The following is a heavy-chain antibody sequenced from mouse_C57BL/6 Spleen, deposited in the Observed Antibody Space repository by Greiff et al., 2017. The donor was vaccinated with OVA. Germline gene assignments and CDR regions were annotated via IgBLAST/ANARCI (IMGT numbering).Heavy chain of an antibody. CDR1: GYSITSGYY. CDR2: ISYDGSN. D-gene: IGHD1-1*01. V-gene: IGHV3-6*01. Sequence: EVKLLESGPGLVKPSQSLSLTCSVTGYSITSGYYWNWIRQFPGNKLEWMGYISYDGSNNYNPSLKNRISITRDTSKNQFFLKLNSVTTEDTATYYCARGGNYYGSDYAMDYWGQGTSVTVSS. CDR3: ARGGNYYGSDYAMDY. J-gene: IGHJ4*01.